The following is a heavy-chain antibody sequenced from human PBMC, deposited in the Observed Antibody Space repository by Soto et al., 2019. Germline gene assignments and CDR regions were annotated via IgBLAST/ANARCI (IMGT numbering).Heavy chain of an antibody. CDR2: ISDTGGST. Sequence: PWGTLSLSCPGSGFTFNNFAIHVFRHSQFAGLEYVSSISDTGGSTFHADSVKGRFIISRDNSKGTLFLQMSSLRVEDTAVYYCVKGSRGEYYYYYNGVDVWGQGTKVTVSS. V-gene: IGHV3-64D*06. CDR1: GFTFNNFA. CDR3: VKGSRGEYYYYYNGVDV. D-gene: IGHD3-16*01. J-gene: IGHJ6*02.